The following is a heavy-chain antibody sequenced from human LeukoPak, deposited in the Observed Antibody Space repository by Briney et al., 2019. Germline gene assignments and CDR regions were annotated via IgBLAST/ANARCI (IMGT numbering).Heavy chain of an antibody. V-gene: IGHV1-18*01. Sequence: ASVKVSCKASGYTFTSYGISWLRQAPGQGLEWMGWISAYNGNTNYAQKLQGRVTMTTDTSTSTAYMELRSLRSDDTAVYFCARGSWEQLVPWYFDYWGQGTLVTVSS. CDR2: ISAYNGNT. D-gene: IGHD6-13*01. CDR1: GYTFTSYG. CDR3: ARGSWEQLVPWYFDY. J-gene: IGHJ4*02.